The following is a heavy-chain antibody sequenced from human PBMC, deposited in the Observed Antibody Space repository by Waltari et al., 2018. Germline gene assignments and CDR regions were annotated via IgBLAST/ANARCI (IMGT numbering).Heavy chain of an antibody. Sequence: QVQLVESGGGVVQPGRSLRLSCAASGFTLSTTGMHWVRQAPGKGLEWVARISHDGSATYYVDSVKGRFTVSRDSSQNMFYLQMDSLRVEDTAVYHCAKDFGSNGWYNWFDSWGQGTLVTVSS. V-gene: IGHV3-30*18. CDR3: AKDFGSNGWYNWFDS. CDR1: GFTLSTTG. J-gene: IGHJ5*01. D-gene: IGHD6-19*01. CDR2: ISHDGSAT.